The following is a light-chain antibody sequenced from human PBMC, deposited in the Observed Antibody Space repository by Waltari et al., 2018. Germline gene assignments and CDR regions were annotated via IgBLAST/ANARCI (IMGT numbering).Light chain of an antibody. CDR2: AAS. V-gene: IGKV1-39*01. Sequence: DIQMTQSPSSLSASVGDRVTITCRASQSISNYLNWYQQKPGKAPKLLIYAASSLQSGVPSRFSGSGAGTDFTLTIRRLQPEDFATYDCQQSYSTPFFGGGTKVAIK. CDR3: QQSYSTPF. J-gene: IGKJ4*01. CDR1: QSISNY.